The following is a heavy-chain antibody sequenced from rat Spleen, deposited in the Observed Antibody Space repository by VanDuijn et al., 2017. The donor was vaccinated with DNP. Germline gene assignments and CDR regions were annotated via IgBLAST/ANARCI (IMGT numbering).Heavy chain of an antibody. V-gene: IGHV3-3*01. CDR2: INSAGST. CDR3: ARWVYGTYWYFDS. D-gene: IGHD1-11*01. J-gene: IGHJ1*01. Sequence: EVQLQESGPGLVKPSQSLSLTCSVTGYSITSNYWGWIRKFPGNKLEWMGYINSAGSTNYNPSLKSRISITRDTSKNQFFLQLNSVIIEDTATYYCARWVYGTYWYFDSWGPGILVTVSS. CDR1: GYSITSNY.